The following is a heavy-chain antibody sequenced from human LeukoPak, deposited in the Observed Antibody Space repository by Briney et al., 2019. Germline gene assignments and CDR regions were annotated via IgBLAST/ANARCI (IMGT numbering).Heavy chain of an antibody. V-gene: IGHV3-7*01. J-gene: IGHJ4*02. Sequence: GGSLRLSCAASGFTFSRYWMSWVRQAPGKGLEWVANREIDGSGNYYVDSVKGRVATSRDNTKNSFYLQINSVRAAETAVYYCARDVGRVGVHFDNWGKGPLVTVSS. CDR3: ARDVGRVGVHFDN. CDR1: GFTFSRYW. D-gene: IGHD3/OR15-3a*01. CDR2: REIDGSGN.